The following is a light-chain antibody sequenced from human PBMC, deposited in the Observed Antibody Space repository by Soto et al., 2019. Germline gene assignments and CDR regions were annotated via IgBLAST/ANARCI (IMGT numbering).Light chain of an antibody. CDR1: QSVSSSY. CDR2: GAS. Sequence: EIVLTQSPGTLSLSPGERATLSCRASQSVSSSYLAWYQQKPGQAPRLLIFGASRRATGIPDRFSGSGSGTNFTLTISRLEPEDFAVYYCQQYGKLPRTFGQGTKVDI. CDR3: QQYGKLPRT. V-gene: IGKV3-20*01. J-gene: IGKJ1*01.